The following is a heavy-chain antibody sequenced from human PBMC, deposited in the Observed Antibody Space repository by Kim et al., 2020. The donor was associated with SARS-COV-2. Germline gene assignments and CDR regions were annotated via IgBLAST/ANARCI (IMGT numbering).Heavy chain of an antibody. D-gene: IGHD2-21*02. J-gene: IGHJ6*01. CDR3: SAEVVTAIGYYYYGMDV. V-gene: IGHV4-39*07. CDR1: GGSISSSSYY. CDR2: IYYSGST. Sequence: SETLSLTCTVSGGSISSSSYYWGWIRQPPGKGLEWIGSIYYSGSTYYNPSLKSRVTISVDTSKNQFSLKLRSVTAADTAVYYCSAEVVTAIGYYYYGMDV.